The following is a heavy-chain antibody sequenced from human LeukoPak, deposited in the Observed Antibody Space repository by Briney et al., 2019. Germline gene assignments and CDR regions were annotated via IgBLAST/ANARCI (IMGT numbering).Heavy chain of an antibody. V-gene: IGHV4-30-4*01. CDR2: IYNSGST. D-gene: IGHD6-13*01. Sequence: SQTLSLTCTVSGGSISSGDYYWSWIRQPPGKGLEWIGYIYNSGSTYYNPSLKSRVTISLDTSKNQFSLKLSSVTAADTAVYYCARVPAAGTDWYFDLWGRGTLVTVSS. CDR3: ARVPAAGTDWYFDL. J-gene: IGHJ2*01. CDR1: GGSISSGDYY.